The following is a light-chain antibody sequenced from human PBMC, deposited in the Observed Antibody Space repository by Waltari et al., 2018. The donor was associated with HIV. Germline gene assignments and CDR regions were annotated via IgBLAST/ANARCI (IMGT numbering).Light chain of an antibody. CDR2: WAS. Sequence: DIVMTQSPDSLAVSLGERATINCKSSQSVLYSSKNKNYLAWYQQKPGQPPKLLIYWASTREPGVPDLFIGSGSGKDFTLTISSLQAEDGAVFYCQQYYSTPHSFGQGTKLEIK. CDR3: QQYYSTPHS. CDR1: QSVLYSSKNKNY. V-gene: IGKV4-1*01. J-gene: IGKJ2*03.